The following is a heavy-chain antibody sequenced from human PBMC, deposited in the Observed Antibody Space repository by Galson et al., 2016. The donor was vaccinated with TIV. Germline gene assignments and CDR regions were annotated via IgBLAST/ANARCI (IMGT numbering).Heavy chain of an antibody. CDR1: GFTFSTYT. CDR3: AREKLAPDYGMDV. V-gene: IGHV3-30-3*01. CDR2: ISYDGSNK. J-gene: IGHJ6*02. Sequence: SLRLSCAASGFTFSTYTIHWVRQAPGKGLEWVSIISYDGSNKFYADSVKGRFTVSRDNSKNTLYLQMTSLRGDDTAVYYCAREKLAPDYGMDVWGQGTTVIVSS.